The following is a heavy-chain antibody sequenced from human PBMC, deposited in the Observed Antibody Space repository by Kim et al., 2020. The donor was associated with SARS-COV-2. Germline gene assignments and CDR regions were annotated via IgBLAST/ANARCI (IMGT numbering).Heavy chain of an antibody. CDR3: ARDREYCSSTSCYKTLDY. Sequence: SRVTMSVDTSKNQFSLKLSSVTAADTAVYYCARDREYCSSTSCYKTLDYWGQGTLVTVSS. J-gene: IGHJ4*02. D-gene: IGHD2-2*02. V-gene: IGHV4-4*06.